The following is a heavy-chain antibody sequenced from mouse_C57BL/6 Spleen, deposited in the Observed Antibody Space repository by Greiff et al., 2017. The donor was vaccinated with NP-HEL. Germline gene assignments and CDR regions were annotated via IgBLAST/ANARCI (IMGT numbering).Heavy chain of an antibody. J-gene: IGHJ4*01. D-gene: IGHD1-1*01. CDR1: GYTFTSYW. CDR3: GRRDYGSSYDYAMDY. CDR2: IDPSDSYT. V-gene: IGHV1-50*01. Sequence: VQLQQPGAELVKPGASVKLSCKASGYTFTSYWMQWVKQRPGQGLEWIGEIDPSDSYTNYNQKFKGKATLTVDTSSSTAYMQLSSLTSEDSAVYYCGRRDYGSSYDYAMDYWGQGTSVTVSS.